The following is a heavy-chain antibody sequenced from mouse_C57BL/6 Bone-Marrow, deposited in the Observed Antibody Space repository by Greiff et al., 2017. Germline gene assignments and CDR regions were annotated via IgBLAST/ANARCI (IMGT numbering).Heavy chain of an antibody. CDR2: IWTGGGT. CDR1: GFSLTSYA. CDR3: ARIYYYGSSLFAY. D-gene: IGHD1-1*01. V-gene: IGHV2-9-1*01. J-gene: IGHJ3*01. Sequence: QVQLKESGPGLVAPSQSLSITCTVSGFSLTSYAISWVRQPPGKGLEWLGVIWTGGGTNYNSAVKSRLSISNDNYKSQVFLKMNSQQTDDTARDYCARIYYYGSSLFAYWGQGTLVTVSA.